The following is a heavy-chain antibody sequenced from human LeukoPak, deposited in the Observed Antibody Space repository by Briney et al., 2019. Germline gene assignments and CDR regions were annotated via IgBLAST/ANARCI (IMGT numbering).Heavy chain of an antibody. CDR2: ISGSGGGT. V-gene: IGHV3-23*01. D-gene: IGHD3-22*01. J-gene: IGHJ4*02. Sequence: GGSLRLSCAVSGITLSNYGMSWVRQAPGKGLEWVAGISGSGGGTNYADSVKGRFTISRDNSKNTLYLQMNSLRAEDTAAYFCAKRGVVIRVILVGFHKEAYYFDSWGQGALVTVSS. CDR1: GITLSNYG. CDR3: AKRGVVIRVILVGFHKEAYYFDS.